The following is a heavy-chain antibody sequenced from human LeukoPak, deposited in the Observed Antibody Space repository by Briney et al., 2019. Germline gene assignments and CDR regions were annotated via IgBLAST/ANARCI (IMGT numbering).Heavy chain of an antibody. J-gene: IGHJ6*03. CDR3: ARGMGTYYYGSGSYFSYYYMDV. V-gene: IGHV1-8*03. CDR1: GYTFTGYY. CDR2: MNPNSGNT. Sequence: ASLKVSCKASGYTFTGYYMHWVRQATGQGLEWMGWMNPNSGNTGYAQKFQGRVTITRNTSISTAYMELSSLRSEDTAVYYCARGMGTYYYGSGSYFSYYYMDVWGKGTTVTVSS. D-gene: IGHD3-10*01.